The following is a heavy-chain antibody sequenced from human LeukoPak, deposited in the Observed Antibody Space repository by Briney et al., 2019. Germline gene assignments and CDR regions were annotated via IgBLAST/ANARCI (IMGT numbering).Heavy chain of an antibody. CDR3: ARVTGYMTEDYFDY. D-gene: IGHD6-13*01. CDR1: GYTFTSYG. CDR2: ISANNGNT. V-gene: IGHV1-18*01. Sequence: ASVKVSCKASGYTFTSYGISWVRQAPGQGLEWMGWISANNGNTNYAQKFQGRVTMTTDTSTSTAYMELRSLRSDDTAVYYCARVTGYMTEDYFDYWGQGTLITVSS. J-gene: IGHJ4*02.